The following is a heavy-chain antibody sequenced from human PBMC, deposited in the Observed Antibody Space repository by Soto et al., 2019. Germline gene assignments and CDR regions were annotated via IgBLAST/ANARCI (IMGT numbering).Heavy chain of an antibody. CDR3: ANRRYQLLSPHQEYYYYGMDV. CDR2: ISGSGGST. V-gene: IGHV3-23*01. J-gene: IGHJ6*02. CDR1: GFTFSSYA. Sequence: PGGSLRLSCAASGFTFSSYAMSWVRQAPGKGLEGVSAISGSGGSTYYADSVKGRFTISRDNSKNTLYLQMNSLRAEDTAVYYYANRRYQLLSPHQEYYYYGMDVWGQGTTVTVSS. D-gene: IGHD2-2*01.